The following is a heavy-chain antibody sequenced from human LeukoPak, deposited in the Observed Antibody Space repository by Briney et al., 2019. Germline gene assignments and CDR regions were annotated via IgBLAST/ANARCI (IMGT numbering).Heavy chain of an antibody. J-gene: IGHJ5*02. V-gene: IGHV4-39*07. CDR3: ARGRYCSSTSCYTHWFDP. D-gene: IGHD2-2*02. CDR2: IYYSGNT. CDR1: GGSISSGGYY. Sequence: SQTLSLTCTVSGGSISSGGYYWGWIRQPPGKGLEWIGSIYYSGNTYYNPSLKSRVTISVDTSKNQFSLKLSSVTAADTAVYYCARGRYCSSTSCYTHWFDPWGQGTLVTVSS.